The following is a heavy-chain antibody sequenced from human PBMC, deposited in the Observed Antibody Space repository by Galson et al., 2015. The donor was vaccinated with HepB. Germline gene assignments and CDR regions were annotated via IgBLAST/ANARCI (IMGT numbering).Heavy chain of an antibody. CDR2: ISGHAEKI. CDR1: GFAFGSHT. D-gene: IGHD3-3*01. CDR3: VKDSHYDFWQGSLFEL. V-gene: IGHV3-23*01. J-gene: IGHJ4*02. Sequence: SLRLSCAASGFAFGSHTKIWVRQAPGRGLECVSAISGHAEKIYYAESRKGRFTISRDNSKSTVYLQISGLRVDDTAVYYCVKDSHYDFWQGSLFELWGQGTPVTVAS.